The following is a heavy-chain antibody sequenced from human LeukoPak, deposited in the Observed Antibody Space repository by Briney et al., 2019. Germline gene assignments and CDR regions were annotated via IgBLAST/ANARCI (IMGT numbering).Heavy chain of an antibody. D-gene: IGHD6-13*01. CDR2: ISGSGGNT. V-gene: IGHV3-23*01. CDR3: AKKGGVKQQLFDY. CDR1: GLTFSSYA. J-gene: IGHJ4*02. Sequence: GGSLRLSCAASGLTFSSYAMNWVRQAPGKGLEWVSAISGSGGNTYYADSVKGRFTISRDNSKNTLYLQMNSLRAEDTAVYYCAKKGGVKQQLFDYWGQGTLVTVSS.